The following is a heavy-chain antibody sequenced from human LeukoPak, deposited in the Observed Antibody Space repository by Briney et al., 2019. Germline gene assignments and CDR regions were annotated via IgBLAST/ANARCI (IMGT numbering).Heavy chain of an antibody. J-gene: IGHJ4*02. Sequence: PSETLSLTCTVSGGSISSGGYYWSWIRQHPGKGLEWIGYICYSGSTYYNPSLKSRVTISVDTSKNQFSLKLNSVTAADTAVYYCARVVDYVWGSYRFGYYFDYWGQGTLVTVSS. CDR1: GGSISSGGYY. V-gene: IGHV4-31*03. CDR2: ICYSGST. CDR3: ARVVDYVWGSYRFGYYFDY. D-gene: IGHD3-16*02.